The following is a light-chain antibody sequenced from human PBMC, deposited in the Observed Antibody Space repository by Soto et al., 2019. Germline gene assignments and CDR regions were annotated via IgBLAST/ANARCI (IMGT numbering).Light chain of an antibody. Sequence: QSVLTQPGSVSGSLGQSITISCTGTSSDVGGYNYVSWYQQHPGKAPKLMIYEVSHRPSGVSNRFSGSKSGNTASLTISGLQADYEADYYCSSYTTGSTLFGGGTKLTVL. J-gene: IGLJ3*02. CDR1: SSDVGGYNY. CDR3: SSYTTGSTL. CDR2: EVS. V-gene: IGLV2-14*01.